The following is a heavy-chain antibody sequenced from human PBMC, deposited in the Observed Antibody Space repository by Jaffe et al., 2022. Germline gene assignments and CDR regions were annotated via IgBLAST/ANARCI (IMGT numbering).Heavy chain of an antibody. CDR2: ISAYNGNT. D-gene: IGHD6-13*01. Sequence: QVQLVQSGAEVKKPGASVKVSCKASGYTFTSYGISWVRQAPGQGLEWMGWISAYNGNTNYAQKLQGRVTMTTDTSTSTAYMELRSLRSDDTAVYYCARVGMPGSWYAGVHVYYFDYWGQGTLVTVSS. CDR3: ARVGMPGSWYAGVHVYYFDY. CDR1: GYTFTSYG. V-gene: IGHV1-18*01. J-gene: IGHJ4*02.